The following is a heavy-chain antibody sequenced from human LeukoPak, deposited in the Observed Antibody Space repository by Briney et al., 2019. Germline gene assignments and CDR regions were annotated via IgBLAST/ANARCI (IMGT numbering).Heavy chain of an antibody. V-gene: IGHV1-18*04. CDR2: ISAYNGNT. CDR3: ARDRRGFDY. J-gene: IGHJ4*02. CDR1: GYTFTGYY. Sequence: ASVKVSCKASGYTFTGYYMHWVRQAPGQGLEWMGWISAYNGNTNYAQKLQGRVTMTTDTSTSTAYMELRSLRSDDTAVYYCARDRRGFDYWGQGTLATVSS.